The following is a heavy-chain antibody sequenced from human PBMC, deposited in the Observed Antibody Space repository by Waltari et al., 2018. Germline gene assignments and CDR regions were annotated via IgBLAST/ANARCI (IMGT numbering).Heavy chain of an antibody. D-gene: IGHD3-10*01. Sequence: EVQLVESGGGLVQPGGSLRLSCAASGFTLRYYWMHWVRQAPGKGLAWVSRINPDVTTINYADSVKGRFTISRDTAKNTLYLQMHSLRVEDTAVYYCVRDQFGEDDYWGQGTLVTVSS. CDR1: GFTLRYYW. V-gene: IGHV3-74*01. CDR2: INPDVTTI. CDR3: VRDQFGEDDY. J-gene: IGHJ4*02.